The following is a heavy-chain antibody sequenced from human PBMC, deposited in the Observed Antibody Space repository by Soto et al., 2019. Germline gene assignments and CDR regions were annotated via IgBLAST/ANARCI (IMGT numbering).Heavy chain of an antibody. D-gene: IGHD3-10*01. CDR2: MNPNSGNT. V-gene: IGHV1-8*01. J-gene: IGHJ4*02. Sequence: QVQLVQSGAEVKKPGASVKVSCKASGYIFTSYDINWVRQAPGQGLEWMGWMNPNSGNTGYAQKFQGRVTMTIYTSISTASMELSGLRSEDTAVYYCVRGRDKRTEFPRGPDYWGQGTLVTVSA. CDR3: VRGRDKRTEFPRGPDY. CDR1: GYIFTSYD.